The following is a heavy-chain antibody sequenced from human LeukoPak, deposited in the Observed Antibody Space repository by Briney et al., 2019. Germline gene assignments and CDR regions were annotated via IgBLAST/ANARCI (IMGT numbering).Heavy chain of an antibody. D-gene: IGHD5-12*01. CDR2: ISSSGSTI. CDR3: ARNRARYSGYDPLDY. Sequence: PGGSLRLSCAASGFTFSSYEMNWVRQAPGKGLEWVSYISSSGSTIYYADSVKGRFTISRDNAKNSLYLQMNSLRAEDTAVYYCARNRARYSGYDPLDYWGQGTLVTVSS. J-gene: IGHJ4*02. V-gene: IGHV3-48*03. CDR1: GFTFSSYE.